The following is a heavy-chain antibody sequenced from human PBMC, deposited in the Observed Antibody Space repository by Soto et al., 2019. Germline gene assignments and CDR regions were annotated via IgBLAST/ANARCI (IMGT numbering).Heavy chain of an antibody. J-gene: IGHJ4*02. V-gene: IGHV1-18*01. CDR1: GYTFTSYD. Sequence: ASVKVSCKASGYTFTSYDINWVRQATGQGLEWMGWMNPNSGNTKYAQKLQGRVTMTTDTSTSTAYMELRSLRSDDTAVYYCARDSPPVDYWGQGTLVTVSS. CDR3: ARDSPPVDY. CDR2: MNPNSGNT.